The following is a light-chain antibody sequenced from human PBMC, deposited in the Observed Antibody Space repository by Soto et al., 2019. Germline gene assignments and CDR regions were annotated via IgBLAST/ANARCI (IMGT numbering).Light chain of an antibody. CDR3: QQYSGYSLFT. Sequence: DIQLTQSPSFLSASVGARVPITCRASQAISSYFAWYQQKPGKAPKLLIYGASTLESGVPSRFSGSGSGTQFTLTIGGLQPDDFATYYCQQYSGYSLFTFGPGTKVDIK. J-gene: IGKJ3*01. CDR1: QAISSY. V-gene: IGKV1-5*01. CDR2: GAS.